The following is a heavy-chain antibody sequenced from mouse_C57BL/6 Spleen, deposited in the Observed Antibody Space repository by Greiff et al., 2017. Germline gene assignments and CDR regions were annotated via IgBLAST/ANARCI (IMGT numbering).Heavy chain of an antibody. CDR3: ALRRNWYFDV. V-gene: IGHV5-17*01. J-gene: IGHJ1*03. CDR1: GFTFSDYG. CDR2: ISSGSSTI. D-gene: IGHD2-12*01. Sequence: EVKLMESGGGLVKPGGSLKLSCAASGFTFSDYGMHWVRQAPETGLEWVAYISSGSSTIYYADTVKGRFTISRDNAKNTLFLQMTSLRSEDTAMYYCALRRNWYFDVWGTGTTVTVAS.